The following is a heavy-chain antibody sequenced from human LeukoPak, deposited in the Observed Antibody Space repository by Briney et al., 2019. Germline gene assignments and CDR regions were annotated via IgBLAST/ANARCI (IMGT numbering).Heavy chain of an antibody. CDR2: IIPILGIA. CDR1: GGTFSTYA. D-gene: IGHD3-22*01. Sequence: SVKVSCKASGGTFSTYAISWVRQAPGQGLEWMGRIIPILGIANYAQKFQGRVTMTTDTSTSTAYMELRSLRSDDTAVYYCATISSDSSGYYYVGYFQHWGQGTLVTVSS. J-gene: IGHJ1*01. V-gene: IGHV1-69*04. CDR3: ATISSDSSGYYYVGYFQH.